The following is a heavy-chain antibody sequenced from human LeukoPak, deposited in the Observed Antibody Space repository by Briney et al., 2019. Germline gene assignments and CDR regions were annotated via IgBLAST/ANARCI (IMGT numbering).Heavy chain of an antibody. V-gene: IGHV1-2*02. CDR1: GYTFTGYY. Sequence: GASVKVSCKASGYTFTGYYMHWVRQAPGQGLEWMGWINPNSGGTNYAQKFQGRVTMTRDTSISTAYMELSRLRSDDTAVYYCARTYHDFWSGSQGPFDYWGQGTLVTVSS. CDR3: ARTYHDFWSGSQGPFDY. CDR2: INPNSGGT. J-gene: IGHJ4*02. D-gene: IGHD3-3*01.